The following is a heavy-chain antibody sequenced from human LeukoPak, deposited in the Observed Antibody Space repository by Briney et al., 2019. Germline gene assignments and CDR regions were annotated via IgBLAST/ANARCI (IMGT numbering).Heavy chain of an antibody. D-gene: IGHD2-15*01. CDR2: IYYSGST. CDR1: GGSISSSSYY. V-gene: IGHV4-39*01. J-gene: IGHJ3*02. CDR3: ASPTGVVVVAAGAFDI. Sequence: SETLSLTCTLSGGSISSSSYYWGWIRQPPGKGLEWIASIYYSGSTYYNPSLKSRVTISVDTSKNQFSLKLSSVTAADTAVYYCASPTGVVVVAAGAFDIWGQGTMVTVSS.